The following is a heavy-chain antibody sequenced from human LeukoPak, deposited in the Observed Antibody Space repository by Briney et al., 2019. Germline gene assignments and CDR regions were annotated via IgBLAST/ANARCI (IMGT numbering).Heavy chain of an antibody. D-gene: IGHD3-3*01. CDR3: VRDWRSRINYLDY. V-gene: IGHV1-18*01. J-gene: IGHJ4*02. CDR1: GYTFGSYG. CDR2: ISAYNGNT. Sequence: GASVTVSCKTSGYTFGSYGISWVRQAPGQGLEWMGWISAYNGNTNYAQKFQGRVTMTTDTSTSTAYMELRSLRSDDTAVYYCVRDWRSRINYLDYWGQGTLVTVSS.